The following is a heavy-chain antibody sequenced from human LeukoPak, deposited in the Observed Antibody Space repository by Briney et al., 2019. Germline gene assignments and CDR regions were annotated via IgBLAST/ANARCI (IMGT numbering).Heavy chain of an antibody. Sequence: PGGSLRLSCAASGFTFSSYGMHWVRQAPGKGLEWVAVISYDGSNKYYADSVKGRFTISRDNSKNTLYLQMNSLRAEDTAVYYCAKDQSDMVRGVIINFLGPDYWGQGTLVTVSS. CDR1: GFTFSSYG. CDR3: AKDQSDMVRGVIINFLGPDY. V-gene: IGHV3-30*18. J-gene: IGHJ4*02. D-gene: IGHD3-10*01. CDR2: ISYDGSNK.